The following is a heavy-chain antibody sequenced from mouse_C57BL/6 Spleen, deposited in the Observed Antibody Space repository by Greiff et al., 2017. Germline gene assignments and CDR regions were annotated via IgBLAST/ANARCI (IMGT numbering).Heavy chain of an antibody. Sequence: QVQLQESGPGLVAPSPSLSITCTVSGFSLTSYSISWVRQPPGQGLEWLGVIWPGGGTNYNSALNSSLSISKDNSKSQVFLKRNSLQTEDTARYDGARNLGGNLWYFDVWGTGTTVTVSA. J-gene: IGHJ1*03. V-gene: IGHV2-9-1*01. CDR3: ARNLGGNLWYFDV. D-gene: IGHD2-1*01. CDR1: GFSLTSYS. CDR2: IWPGGGT.